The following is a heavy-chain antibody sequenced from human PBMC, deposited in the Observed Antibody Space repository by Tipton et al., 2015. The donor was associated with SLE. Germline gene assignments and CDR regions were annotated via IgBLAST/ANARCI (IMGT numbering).Heavy chain of an antibody. Sequence: TLSLTCTVSGGSISGHYWAWIRQPPGKGLEWIGSIYYTGTTTYYNSFLKSRVTMSVDTSKNQFSLKLNSVTAADTAVYYCARQRGYNYGLYNWFDPWGQGTLVTVSS. CDR1: GGSISGHY. J-gene: IGHJ5*02. CDR2: IYYTGTTT. CDR3: ARQRGYNYGLYNWFDP. V-gene: IGHV4-39*07. D-gene: IGHD3/OR15-3a*01.